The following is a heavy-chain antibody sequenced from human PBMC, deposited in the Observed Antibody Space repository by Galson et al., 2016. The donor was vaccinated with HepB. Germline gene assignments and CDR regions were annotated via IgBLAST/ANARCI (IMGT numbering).Heavy chain of an antibody. CDR2: ISTNGRSS. Sequence: SLRLSCAASGLSISSYALHWVRQAPGKGLEYVSSISTNGRSSFYTDSVKGRFTISRDNSENTLYLQMSSLRAEDTAGYYCVKDRHYYDSTGYLGTFDIWGQGTLVTVSS. D-gene: IGHD3-22*01. J-gene: IGHJ3*02. CDR3: VKDRHYYDSTGYLGTFDI. V-gene: IGHV3-64D*08. CDR1: GLSISSYA.